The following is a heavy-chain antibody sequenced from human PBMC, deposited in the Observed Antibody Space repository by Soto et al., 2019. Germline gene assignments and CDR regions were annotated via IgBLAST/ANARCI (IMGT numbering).Heavy chain of an antibody. D-gene: IGHD3-10*01. J-gene: IGHJ6*02. V-gene: IGHV6-1*01. CDR2: TYYKSKWDN. Sequence: SQTLSLTFAISGDSVSSNSASWNWIRHSPSRGLEWLGRTYYKSKWDNDYAPSLKSRITINPDTSKNQLSLHLYSVTPEDTAVYYCTGITWFRGMDVCGQGTPVTVSS. CDR3: TGITWFRGMDV. CDR1: GDSVSSNSAS.